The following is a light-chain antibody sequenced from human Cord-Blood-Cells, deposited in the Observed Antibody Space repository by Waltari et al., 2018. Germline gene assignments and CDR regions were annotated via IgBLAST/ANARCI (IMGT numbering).Light chain of an antibody. J-gene: IGKJ4*02. CDR1: QSISSY. V-gene: IGKV1-39*01. CDR3: QQSYSTPLT. Sequence: DIQMTQSPSSLSASVGARVTIPCRASQSISSYLNWYQQKPGKAPKLLIYAASILQIGVPSRCSGSGAGTDFTLTISSLQPEDFATYYCQQSYSTPLTFGGGTKVEIK. CDR2: AAS.